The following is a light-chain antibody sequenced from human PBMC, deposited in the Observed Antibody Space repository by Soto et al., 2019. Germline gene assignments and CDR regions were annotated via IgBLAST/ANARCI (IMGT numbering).Light chain of an antibody. Sequence: QSVLTQPPSASGTPGQRVTISCSGRSSNIGSNYVYWYQQLPGTAPKLLIYSNNQRPSGVPDRFSGSKSGTSASLAISGLRSEDEADYYCAAWDDSLSGPVFGGGTKVTVL. CDR3: AAWDDSLSGPV. CDR1: SSNIGSNY. CDR2: SNN. V-gene: IGLV1-47*02. J-gene: IGLJ2*01.